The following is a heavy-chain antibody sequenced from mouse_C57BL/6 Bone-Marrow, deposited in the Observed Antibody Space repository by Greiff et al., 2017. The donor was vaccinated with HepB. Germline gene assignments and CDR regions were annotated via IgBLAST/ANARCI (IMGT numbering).Heavy chain of an antibody. CDR3: ARYRIYYDYDGYYAMDY. V-gene: IGHV7-3*01. CDR1: GFTFTDYY. J-gene: IGHJ4*01. D-gene: IGHD2-4*01. Sequence: EVHLVESGGGLVQPGGSLSLSCAASGFTFTDYYMSWVRQPPGKALEWLGFIRNKANGYTTEYSASVKGRFTISRDNSQSILYLQMNALRAEDSATYYCARYRIYYDYDGYYAMDYWGQGTSVTVSS. CDR2: IRNKANGYTT.